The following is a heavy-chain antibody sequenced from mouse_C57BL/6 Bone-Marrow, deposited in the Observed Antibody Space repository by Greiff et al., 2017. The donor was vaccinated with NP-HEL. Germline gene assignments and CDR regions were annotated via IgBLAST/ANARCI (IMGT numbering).Heavy chain of an antibody. D-gene: IGHD1-1*01. CDR2: IRSKSSNYAT. CDR1: GFTFNTYA. CDR3: VRERVTTTVVEAMDY. J-gene: IGHJ4*01. V-gene: IGHV10-3*01. Sequence: EVMLVESGGGLVQPKGSLKLSCAASGFTFNTYAMHWVRQAPGKGLEWVARIRSKSSNYATYYADSVKDRFTISRDDSQSMLYLQMNNLKTEDTAMYYCVRERVTTTVVEAMDYWGQGTSVTVSS.